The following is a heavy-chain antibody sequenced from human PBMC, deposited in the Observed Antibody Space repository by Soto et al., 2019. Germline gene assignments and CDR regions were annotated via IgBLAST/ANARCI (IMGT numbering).Heavy chain of an antibody. Sequence: SETLSLTCTVSGGSISSGSYYWSWIRQPPGKRLEWIAYIYYSGTTNYNPSLKSRATISLDTSENQFSLKLSSVTAADTAVYYCARQLGYCISTSCHNWFDPWGQGTLVTVSS. CDR3: ARQLGYCISTSCHNWFDP. D-gene: IGHD2-2*01. V-gene: IGHV4-61*01. CDR1: GGSISSGSYY. CDR2: IYYSGTT. J-gene: IGHJ5*02.